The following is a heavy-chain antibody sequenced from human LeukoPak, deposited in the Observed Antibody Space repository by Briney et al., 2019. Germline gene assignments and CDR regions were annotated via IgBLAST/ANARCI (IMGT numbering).Heavy chain of an antibody. CDR1: GDSINSNNYY. D-gene: IGHD2-15*01. J-gene: IGHJ6*03. Sequence: SETLSLTCTVSGDSINSNNYYWSWIRQPPGKGLEWIGYIYYSGSTNYNPSLKSRVTISVDTSKNQFSLKLSSVTAADTAVYYCARGQWACSGGSCQHYYYYMDVWGKGTTVTVSS. CDR2: IYYSGST. V-gene: IGHV4-61*01. CDR3: ARGQWACSGGSCQHYYYYMDV.